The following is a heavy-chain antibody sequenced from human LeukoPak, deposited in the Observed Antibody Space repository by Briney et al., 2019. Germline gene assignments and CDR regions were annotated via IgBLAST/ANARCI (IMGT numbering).Heavy chain of an antibody. D-gene: IGHD3-22*01. CDR3: AKVPRDSSGYYYYFGY. J-gene: IGHJ4*02. Sequence: TGGSLRLSCAASGFTFSSYAMSWVRQAPGKGLEWVSAISGSGGSTYYADSVKGRFTISRDNSKNTLYLQMNSLRAEDTAVYYCAKVPRDSSGYYYYFGYWGQGTLVTVSS. V-gene: IGHV3-23*01. CDR1: GFTFSSYA. CDR2: ISGSGGST.